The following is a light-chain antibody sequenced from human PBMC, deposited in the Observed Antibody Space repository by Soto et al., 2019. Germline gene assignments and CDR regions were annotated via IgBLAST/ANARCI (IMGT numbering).Light chain of an antibody. V-gene: IGKV3-20*01. CDR3: QQYNSWLWT. Sequence: EIVLTQSPGTLSLSPGERATLSCRASQTLSSNYLAWYQQKPAQAPRLLIYGASSRATGIPDRFSGSGSGTEFTLIISSLQSEDSAVYYCQQYNSWLWTFGQGTKVDNK. J-gene: IGKJ1*01. CDR2: GAS. CDR1: QTLSSNY.